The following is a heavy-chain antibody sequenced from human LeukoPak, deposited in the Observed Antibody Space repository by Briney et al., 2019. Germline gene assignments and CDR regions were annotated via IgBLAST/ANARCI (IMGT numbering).Heavy chain of an antibody. V-gene: IGHV4-34*01. CDR3: ARGIAYYDSSGYYYPSWFDP. J-gene: IGHJ5*02. D-gene: IGHD3-22*01. Sequence: SETLSLTCAVYGGSFSGYYWSWIRQPPGKGLEWIGEINHSGSTNCNPSLKSRVTISVDTSKNQFSLKLSSVTAADAAVYYCARGIAYYDSSGYYYPSWFDPWGQGTLVTVSS. CDR2: INHSGST. CDR1: GGSFSGYY.